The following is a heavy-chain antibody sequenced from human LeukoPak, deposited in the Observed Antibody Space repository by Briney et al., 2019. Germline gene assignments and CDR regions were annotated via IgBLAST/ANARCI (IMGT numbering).Heavy chain of an antibody. CDR1: GGSISSGGYS. V-gene: IGHV4-30-2*01. CDR3: ARAGNNWSFDY. D-gene: IGHD1-1*01. J-gene: IGHJ4*02. Sequence: SQTLPLTCAVSGGSISSGGYSWSWIRQPPGKGLEWIGYIYHSGSTYYNPSLKSRVTMAVDTSKNQFSLKVSSVTAADTAVYYCARAGNNWSFDYWGQGTLVTVSS. CDR2: IYHSGST.